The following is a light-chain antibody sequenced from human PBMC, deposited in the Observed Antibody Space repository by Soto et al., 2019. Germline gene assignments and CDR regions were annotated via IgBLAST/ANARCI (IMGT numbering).Light chain of an antibody. Sequence: QSVLTQPASVSGSPGQSITISCTGTSSDVGGYNSVSWYQQHPGKAPKLKVYEVSNRPSGVSNRFSGSKSGNTASLTISGLQAEDEADYYCSAYTSSSTYVFGTGTKVTVL. J-gene: IGLJ1*01. V-gene: IGLV2-14*01. CDR3: SAYTSSSTYV. CDR2: EVS. CDR1: SSDVGGYNS.